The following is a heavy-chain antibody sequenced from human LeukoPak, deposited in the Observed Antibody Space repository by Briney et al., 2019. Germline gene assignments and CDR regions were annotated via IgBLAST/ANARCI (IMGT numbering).Heavy chain of an antibody. CDR3: ARKDDFNPIY. J-gene: IGHJ4*02. Sequence: GGSLRLSCAASAFTVSSNYMTWVRQAPGKGLEWVSVIFSGGTTYYADSVKGRFTMSRDTSRNTLYLQMNSLRAADTAMYYCARKDDFNPIYWGQGTLVTVSS. CDR2: IFSGGTT. CDR1: AFTVSSNY. V-gene: IGHV3-66*01. D-gene: IGHD5-24*01.